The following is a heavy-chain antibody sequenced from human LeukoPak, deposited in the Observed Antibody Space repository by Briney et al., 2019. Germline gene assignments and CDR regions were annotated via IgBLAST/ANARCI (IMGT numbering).Heavy chain of an antibody. J-gene: IGHJ4*02. Sequence: PSETLSLTCTVSGGSIRSYYWSWIRQPPGKGLEWIGYIYYSGSTNYNPSLKSRVTISVDTSKNQFSLKLSSVTAADTAVYYCARVPYYYDSSGYYSVFDYWGQGTLVTVSS. CDR2: IYYSGST. CDR1: GGSIRSYY. CDR3: ARVPYYYDSSGYYSVFDY. V-gene: IGHV4-59*01. D-gene: IGHD3-22*01.